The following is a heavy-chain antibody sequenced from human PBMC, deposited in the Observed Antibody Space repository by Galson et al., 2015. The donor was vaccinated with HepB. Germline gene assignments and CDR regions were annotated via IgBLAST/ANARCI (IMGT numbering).Heavy chain of an antibody. D-gene: IGHD2-21*02. CDR3: ARLVCGKNQDCDAFDP. V-gene: IGHV5-10-1*01. Sequence: QSGAEVKKPGESLRISCKGSGYSFTSYWISWVRQMPGKGLEWMGRIDPSDSYTNYSPSFQGHVTISADKSISTAYLQWSSLKASDTAMYYCARLVCGKNQDCDAFDPWGQGTLVTVSS. CDR1: GYSFTSYW. CDR2: IDPSDSYT. J-gene: IGHJ5*02.